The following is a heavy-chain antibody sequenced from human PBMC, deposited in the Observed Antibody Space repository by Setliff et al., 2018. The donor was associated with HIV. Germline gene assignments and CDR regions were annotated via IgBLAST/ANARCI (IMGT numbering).Heavy chain of an antibody. CDR2: INPNSGAT. CDR3: ARAHYNFWSGYLDS. Sequence: ASVKVSCKASGYTFTGYYIHWVRQVPGQGLEWMGWINPNSGATNYAQTFQGRVTMTRDTSTTTVFMELSSLKFGDTAVYYCARAHYNFWSGYLDSWGQGTLVTVSS. CDR1: GYTFTGYY. V-gene: IGHV1-2*02. J-gene: IGHJ4*02. D-gene: IGHD3-3*01.